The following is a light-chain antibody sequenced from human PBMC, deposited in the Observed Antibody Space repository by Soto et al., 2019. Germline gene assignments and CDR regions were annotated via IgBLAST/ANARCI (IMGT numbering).Light chain of an antibody. CDR1: ESVHRN. CDR2: YAS. J-gene: IGKJ3*01. CDR3: QHYSNWPPT. V-gene: IGKV3-15*01. Sequence: EMVMTQSPATLSVFPGERVTLSCRASESVHRNLAWYQQKPGQGPSLLIYYASTRATGVPDRFTGSGSGTEFTLTISSLQSEDFGVYHCQHYSNWPPTFGPGTKVEIK.